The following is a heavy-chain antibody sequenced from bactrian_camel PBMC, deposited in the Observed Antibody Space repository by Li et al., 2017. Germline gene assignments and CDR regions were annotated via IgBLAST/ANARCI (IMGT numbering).Heavy chain of an antibody. D-gene: IGHD6*01. CDR1: GPKYERPC. V-gene: IGHV3S55*01. CDR2: ACSDRTS. CDR3: AAVRTYASRCTVLAAGYNG. Sequence: HVQLVESGGGSVQAGGSLTLSCVMSGPKYERPCMAWFRRATPGLEYEGVAAACSDRTSTIADSVKGRFTISQDNAENTVYLQMNSLKPEDTAMYYCAAVRTYASRCTVLAAGYNGWGQGTQVTVS. J-gene: IGHJ4*01.